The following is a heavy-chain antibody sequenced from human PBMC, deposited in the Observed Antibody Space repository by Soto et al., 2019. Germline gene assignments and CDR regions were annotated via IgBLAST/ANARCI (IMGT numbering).Heavy chain of an antibody. J-gene: IGHJ6*01. D-gene: IGHD2-2*01. CDR1: GFTFSSYA. CDR2: ISGSGGST. CDR3: AKVPGLGYCSSTSGPRHYYYGMEV. V-gene: IGHV3-23*01. Sequence: PGGSLRLSCAPSGFTFSSYAMSWVRHAPGKGLEWVSAISGSGGSTYYADSVKGRFTISRDNSKNTLYLQMNSLRAEDTAVYYCAKVPGLGYCSSTSGPRHYYYGMEVWGKGTTATVYS.